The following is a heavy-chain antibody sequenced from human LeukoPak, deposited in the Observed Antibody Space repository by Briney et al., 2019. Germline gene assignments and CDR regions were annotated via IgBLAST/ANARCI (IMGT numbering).Heavy chain of an antibody. CDR2: IYTSGST. D-gene: IGHD3-10*01. Sequence: SETLSLTCTVSGGSISSYYWSWIRQPAGKGLEWIGRIYTSGSTNYNPSLKSRVTMSVDTSKNQFSLKLSSVTAEDTAVYYCAKSVTYYYGSGSYWFDPWGQGTLVTVSS. J-gene: IGHJ5*02. CDR1: GGSISSYY. CDR3: AKSVTYYYGSGSYWFDP. V-gene: IGHV4-4*07.